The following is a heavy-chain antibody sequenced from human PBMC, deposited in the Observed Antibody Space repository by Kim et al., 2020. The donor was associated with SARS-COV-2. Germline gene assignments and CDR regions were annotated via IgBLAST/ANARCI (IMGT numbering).Heavy chain of an antibody. V-gene: IGHV4-34*01. J-gene: IGHJ2*01. CDR3: ARDHREWLQYTANWYFDL. CDR2: INHSGST. Sequence: SETLSLTCAVFGESFNDYYWTWVRRPPGKGLEWIGEINHSGSTNYNPSLKSRVTISSDTSKNQFSLKLSSVTAADTAVYYCARDHREWLQYTANWYFDL. CDR1: GESFNDYY. D-gene: IGHD3-3*01.